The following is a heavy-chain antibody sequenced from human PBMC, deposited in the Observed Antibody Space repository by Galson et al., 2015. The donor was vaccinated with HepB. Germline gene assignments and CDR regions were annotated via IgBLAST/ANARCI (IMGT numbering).Heavy chain of an antibody. CDR3: ARRAEYDFWSGSYSDYFAMDV. D-gene: IGHD3-3*01. J-gene: IGHJ6*02. Sequence: SVKVSCKASGYTFTSYPINWVRQAPGQGLEWMGCINGNTGDQTYAQDFTGRFVFSLDTSVSTAYLRISSLKAEDTAIYYCARRAEYDFWSGSYSDYFAMDVWGQGTAVTVSS. V-gene: IGHV7-4-1*02. CDR1: GYTFTSYP. CDR2: INGNTGDQ.